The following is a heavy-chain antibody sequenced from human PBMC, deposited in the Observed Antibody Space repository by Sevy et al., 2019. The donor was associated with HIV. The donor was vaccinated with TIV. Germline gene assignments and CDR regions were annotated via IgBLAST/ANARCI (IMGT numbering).Heavy chain of an antibody. CDR1: GFTFSNAW. CDR2: IKSKTDGGTT. J-gene: IGHJ6*02. V-gene: IGHV3-15*01. CDR3: TTGSIGYCSSSNCYYYYGMDV. D-gene: IGHD2-2*01. Sequence: GGSLRLSCAASGFTFSNAWMSWVRQAPGKGLEWVGRIKSKTDGGTTDYAAPVKGRFTISRDDSKNTLYLQMNSLKTEDTAVYYCTTGSIGYCSSSNCYYYYGMDVWGQGTTVTVSS.